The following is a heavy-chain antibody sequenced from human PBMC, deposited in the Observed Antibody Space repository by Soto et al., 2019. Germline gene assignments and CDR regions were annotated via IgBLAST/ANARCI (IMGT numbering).Heavy chain of an antibody. V-gene: IGHV1-69*01. D-gene: IGHD3-22*01. Sequence: GASSEVSCKASGGTFSSYAISWVRQAPGQGLEWMGGIIPIFGTANYAQKFQGRVTITADESTSTAYMELSSLRSEDTAVYYCAREGSGGYYDYWGQGTLVTVSS. CDR3: AREGSGGYYDY. CDR1: GGTFSSYA. J-gene: IGHJ4*02. CDR2: IIPIFGTA.